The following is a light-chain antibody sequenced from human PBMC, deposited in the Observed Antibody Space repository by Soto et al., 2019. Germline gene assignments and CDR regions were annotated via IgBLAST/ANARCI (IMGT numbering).Light chain of an antibody. CDR1: SSDVGYYTF. CDR2: EVS. J-gene: IGLJ1*01. Sequence: QSVLTQPASVSGSPGQSITISCTGTSSDVGYYTFVSWYQQHPGKAPKLLIYEVSDRPSGISSRFSGSKSGNTASLTISGLQAEDEAHYYCSSYTGTYTYVFGTGTKVTVL. CDR3: SSYTGTYTYV. V-gene: IGLV2-14*03.